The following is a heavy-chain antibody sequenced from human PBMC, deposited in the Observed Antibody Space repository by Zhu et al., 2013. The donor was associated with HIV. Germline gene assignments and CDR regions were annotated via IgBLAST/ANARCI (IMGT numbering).Heavy chain of an antibody. CDR3: ARVHYDFSAYYFDY. D-gene: IGHD3-3*01. CDR2: IIPILGIA. J-gene: IGHJ4*02. Sequence: QVQLVQSGAEVKKPGSSVKVSCKASGGTFSSYTISWVRQAPGQGLEWMGRIIPILGIANYAQKFQGRVTITADKSTSTAYMELSSLRSEDTAVYYCARVHYDFSAYYFDYWGQGTLVTVSS. V-gene: IGHV1-69*09. CDR1: GGTFSSYT.